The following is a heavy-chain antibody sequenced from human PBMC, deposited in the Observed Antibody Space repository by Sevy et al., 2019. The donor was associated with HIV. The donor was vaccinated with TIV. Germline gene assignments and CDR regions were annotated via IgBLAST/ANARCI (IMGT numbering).Heavy chain of an antibody. D-gene: IGHD3-10*01. V-gene: IGHV1-2*02. J-gene: IGHJ4*02. CDR1: GYTFTSYY. Sequence: ASVKVSCKASGYTFTSYYMHWVRQAPGQGLEWMGWINPNSGGTNYAQKFQGRVTMTRDTSISTAYMELSRLRSDDTAVYYCARDRLLWFGESGDYFDYWGQGTLVTVSS. CDR3: ARDRLLWFGESGDYFDY. CDR2: INPNSGGT.